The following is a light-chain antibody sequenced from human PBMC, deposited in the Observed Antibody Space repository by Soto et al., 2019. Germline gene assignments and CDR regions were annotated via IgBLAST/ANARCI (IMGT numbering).Light chain of an antibody. J-gene: IGLJ2*01. CDR3: CSYADSNTYVV. V-gene: IGLV2-23*01. CDR1: SSNVGGYNL. CDR2: EGS. Sequence: QSLLTQPASVSGSTGQSITISCTGTSSNVGGYNLVSWYQQHPDKAPKLVIYEGSKRPSGVSSRFSGSKSGNTASLTISGLQAEDEAEYYCCSYADSNTYVVFGGGTKLAVL.